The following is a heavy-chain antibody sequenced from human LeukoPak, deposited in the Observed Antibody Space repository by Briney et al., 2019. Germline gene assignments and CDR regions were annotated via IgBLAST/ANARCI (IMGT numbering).Heavy chain of an antibody. J-gene: IGHJ3*02. D-gene: IGHD3-16*01. CDR1: GYTFISHG. V-gene: IGHV1-18*01. CDR2: ISGSSSNT. CDR3: ARATGTWGHDGFDI. Sequence: ASVKVSCKAYGYTFISHGISWVRQAPGQGLEWMGWISGSSSNTNYAQRLQGRVTMTTDTSTTTAYMELRSLRSDDTAVYYCARATGTWGHDGFDIWSQGTMVTVSS.